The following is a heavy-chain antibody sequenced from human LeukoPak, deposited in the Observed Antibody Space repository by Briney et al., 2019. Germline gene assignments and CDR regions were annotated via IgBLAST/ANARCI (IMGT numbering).Heavy chain of an antibody. CDR1: GGSISSGGYY. J-gene: IGHJ5*02. CDR3: ARKVLGYCSSTSCTNWFDP. V-gene: IGHV4-30-2*01. Sequence: SETLSLTCTVSGGSISSGGYYWSWIRQPPGKGLEWIGYIYHSGSTYYNPSLKSRVTISVGRSKNQFSLKLSSVTAADTAVYYCARKVLGYCSSTSCTNWFDPWGQGTLVTVSS. D-gene: IGHD2-2*01. CDR2: IYHSGST.